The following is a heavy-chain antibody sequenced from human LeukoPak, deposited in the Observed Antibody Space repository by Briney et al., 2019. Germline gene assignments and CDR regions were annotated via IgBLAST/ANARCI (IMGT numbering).Heavy chain of an antibody. V-gene: IGHV3-30*18. Sequence: PGRSLRLSCAASGFTFSSYGIHWVRQAPGKGLEWVAVISYDGSHKYYADSVKGRFTISRDSSKNTLYLQMNSLRAEDTAVYYCAKDLRDSRFLPRRYCSGGSCYQGIDYWGQGTLVTVSS. J-gene: IGHJ4*02. D-gene: IGHD2-15*01. CDR2: ISYDGSHK. CDR3: AKDLRDSRFLPRRYCSGGSCYQGIDY. CDR1: GFTFSSYG.